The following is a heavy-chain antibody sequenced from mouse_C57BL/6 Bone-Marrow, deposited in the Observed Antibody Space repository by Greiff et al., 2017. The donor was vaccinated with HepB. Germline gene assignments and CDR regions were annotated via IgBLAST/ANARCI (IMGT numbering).Heavy chain of an antibody. CDR3: AGHYGSSAFYAMDY. CDR1: GYSFTDYN. D-gene: IGHD1-1*01. Sequence: EVQLKESGPELVKPGASVKISCKASGYSFTDYNMNWVKQSNGKSLEWIGVINPNYGTTSYNQKFKGKATLTVDQSSSTAYMQLNSLTSEDSAVYYCAGHYGSSAFYAMDYWGQGTSVTVSS. V-gene: IGHV1-39*01. CDR2: INPNYGTT. J-gene: IGHJ4*01.